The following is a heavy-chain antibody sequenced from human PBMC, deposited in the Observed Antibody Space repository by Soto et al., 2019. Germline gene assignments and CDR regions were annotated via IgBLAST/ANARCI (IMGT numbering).Heavy chain of an antibody. J-gene: IGHJ4*02. CDR1: GFTFSSYS. V-gene: IGHV3-21*01. CDR3: ASHPRDSSGYWYYFDY. D-gene: IGHD3-22*01. CDR2: ISSSSSYI. Sequence: GGSLRLSCAASGFTFSSYSMNWVRQAPGKGLEWVSSISSSSSYIYYADSVKGRFTISRDNAKNSLYLQMDSLRAEDTAVYYCASHPRDSSGYWYYFDYWGQGTLVTVSS.